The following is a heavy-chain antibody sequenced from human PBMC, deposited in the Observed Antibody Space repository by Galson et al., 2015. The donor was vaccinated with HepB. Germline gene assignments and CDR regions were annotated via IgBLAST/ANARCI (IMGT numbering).Heavy chain of an antibody. CDR1: GYTFTTYY. J-gene: IGHJ4*02. D-gene: IGHD2-2*01. CDR3: ARGRCLGYCSIFSPPFDF. CDR2: INPTGTST. Sequence: SVKVSCKASGYTFTTYYMHWVRQAPGQGLEWVGIINPTGTSTDYAQKFQGRVTMTSDTSTSTVYMELSSLRSEDTAMYYCARGRCLGYCSIFSPPFDFWGQGTLVTVSS. V-gene: IGHV1-46*03.